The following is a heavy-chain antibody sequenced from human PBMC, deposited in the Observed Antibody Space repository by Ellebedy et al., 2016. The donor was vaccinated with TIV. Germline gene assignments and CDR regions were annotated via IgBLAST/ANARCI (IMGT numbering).Heavy chain of an antibody. CDR1: GGSINSYY. CDR3: ARHAATVGTPNMDV. CDR2: ISYSIYYTGST. V-gene: IGHV4-59*08. J-gene: IGHJ6*03. Sequence: SETLSLTCTVSGGSINSYYWSWIRQPPVKGLEWIGYISYSIYYTGSTNYKPSLKSRVTMSVDTSKNQFSLKLSSVTAADTAVYYCARHAATVGTPNMDVWGRGTTVTVSS. D-gene: IGHD4-23*01.